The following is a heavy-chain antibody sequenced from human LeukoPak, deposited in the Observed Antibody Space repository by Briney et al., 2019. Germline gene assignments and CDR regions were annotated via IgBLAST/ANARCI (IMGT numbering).Heavy chain of an antibody. V-gene: IGHV3-73*01. Sequence: GGSLRLSCAASGFTFSGSAMHWVRQASGKGPEWVGRIRSKANSYATAYAASVKGRFTISRDDSRNTAYLQMNSLKTEDTAVYYCTSLQYYYDSSGYYYSYYYYMDVWGKGTTVTVSS. CDR1: GFTFSGSA. CDR2: IRSKANSYAT. CDR3: TSLQYYYDSSGYYYSYYYYMDV. J-gene: IGHJ6*03. D-gene: IGHD3-22*01.